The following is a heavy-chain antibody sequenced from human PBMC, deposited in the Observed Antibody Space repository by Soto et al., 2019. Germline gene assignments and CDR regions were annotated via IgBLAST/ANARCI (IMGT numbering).Heavy chain of an antibody. V-gene: IGHV5-51*03. Sequence: GASVKVSCKASGYSFTSYWIGWVRQMPGKGLEWMGIIYPGDSDTRYRPSFQGQVTISADKSISTAYLQWSSLKASDTVMYYCALGGSRYYYGMDVWGQGTTVTVSS. CDR3: ALGGSRYYYGMDV. CDR1: GYSFTSYW. CDR2: IYPGDSDT. D-gene: IGHD2-15*01. J-gene: IGHJ6*02.